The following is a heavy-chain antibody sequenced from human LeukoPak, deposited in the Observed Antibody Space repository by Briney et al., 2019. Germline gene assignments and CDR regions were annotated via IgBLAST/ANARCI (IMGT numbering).Heavy chain of an antibody. Sequence: GGSLRLSCAASGFTVSSNYMSWVRQAPGKGLEWVSVIYRGGSTYYADSVKGRFTISRHNSKNTLYLQMNSLRAEDTAMYYCTRESGLLGDYWGQGTLVTVSS. V-gene: IGHV3-53*04. CDR3: TRESGLLGDY. CDR2: IYRGGST. D-gene: IGHD3-22*01. J-gene: IGHJ4*02. CDR1: GFTVSSNY.